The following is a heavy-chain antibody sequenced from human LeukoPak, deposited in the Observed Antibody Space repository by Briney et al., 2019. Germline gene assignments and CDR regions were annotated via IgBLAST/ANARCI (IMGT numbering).Heavy chain of an antibody. Sequence: GGSLRLSCAASGFTFSSYAMSWVRQAPGKGLEWVSAISGSGGTGTYYADSVKGRFTISRDNSKNTLYLQMNSLRAEDTAVYYCARKGQGSNWAAEYFQNWGQGTLVTVSS. V-gene: IGHV3-23*01. J-gene: IGHJ1*01. CDR3: ARKGQGSNWAAEYFQN. CDR1: GFTFSSYA. D-gene: IGHD6-13*01. CDR2: ISGSGGTGT.